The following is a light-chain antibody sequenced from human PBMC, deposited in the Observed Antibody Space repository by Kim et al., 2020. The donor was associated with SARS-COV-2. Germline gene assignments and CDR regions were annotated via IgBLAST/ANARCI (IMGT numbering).Light chain of an antibody. J-gene: IGLJ2*01. V-gene: IGLV3-21*04. CDR3: QVWDSSSDHPGVV. Sequence: SYELTQSPSVSVAPGKTARITCGGNNIGSKSVHWYQQKPGQAPVLVIYYDSDRPSGIPERFSGSNSGNTATLTTSRVEAGDEADYYCQVWDSSSDHPGVV. CDR1: NIGSKS. CDR2: YDS.